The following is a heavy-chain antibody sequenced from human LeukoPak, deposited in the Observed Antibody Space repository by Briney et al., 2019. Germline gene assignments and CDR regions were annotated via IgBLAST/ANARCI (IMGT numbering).Heavy chain of an antibody. V-gene: IGHV3-7*01. CDR1: GFTFSSYW. J-gene: IGHJ6*02. Sequence: PGGSLRLSCAASGFTFSSYWMSWVRQAPGKGLEWVANIKQDGSEKYYVDSVKGRFTISRDNAKNSLYLQMNSLRAEDTAVYYCASGPPYCSGGSCYSGPYGMDVWGQGTTVTVSS. CDR3: ASGPPYCSGGSCYSGPYGMDV. CDR2: IKQDGSEK. D-gene: IGHD2-15*01.